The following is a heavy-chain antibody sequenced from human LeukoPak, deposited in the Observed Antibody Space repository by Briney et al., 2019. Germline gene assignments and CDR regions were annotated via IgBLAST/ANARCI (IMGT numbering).Heavy chain of an antibody. D-gene: IGHD1-26*01. CDR3: AAAEWELPYDAFDI. Sequence: SVKVSCKASGFTFISSAMQWVRQARGQRLEWIGWIVVGSGNTNYAQKFQERVTITRDMSTSTAYMELSSLRSEDTAVYYCAAAEWELPYDAFDIWGQGTMVTVSS. J-gene: IGHJ3*02. CDR2: IVVGSGNT. CDR1: GFTFISSA. V-gene: IGHV1-58*02.